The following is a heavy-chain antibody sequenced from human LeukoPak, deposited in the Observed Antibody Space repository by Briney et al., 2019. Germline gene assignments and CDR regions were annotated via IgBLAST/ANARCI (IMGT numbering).Heavy chain of an antibody. CDR2: IIPILGIA. CDR3: ARCIRAAVTTLGNWFDP. V-gene: IGHV1-69*04. J-gene: IGHJ5*02. CDR1: GGTFSSYA. D-gene: IGHD4-17*01. Sequence: SVKVSCKASGGTFSSYAISWVRQAPGQGLEWMGRIIPILGIANYAQKFQGRVTITADKSTSTAYMELSSLRSEDTAVYYCARCIRAAVTTLGNWFDPWGQGTLVTVSS.